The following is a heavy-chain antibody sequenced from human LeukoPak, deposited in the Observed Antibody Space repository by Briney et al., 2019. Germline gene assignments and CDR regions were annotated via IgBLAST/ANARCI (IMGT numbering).Heavy chain of an antibody. J-gene: IGHJ3*02. CDR3: ARERTSAFDI. Sequence: SETLSLTCTVSGDSITSSSYYWGWIRQPPGKGLEWIGSIYYSGSTYYNPSLKSRVTISVDTSKNQFSLKLSSVTAADTAVYYCARERTSAFDIWGQGTMVTVSS. CDR1: GDSITSSSYY. CDR2: IYYSGST. V-gene: IGHV4-39*07.